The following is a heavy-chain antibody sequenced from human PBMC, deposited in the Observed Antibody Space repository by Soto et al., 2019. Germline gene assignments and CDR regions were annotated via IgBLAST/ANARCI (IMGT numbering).Heavy chain of an antibody. CDR1: GFTFSDYY. J-gene: IGHJ3*02. V-gene: IGHV3-11*01. D-gene: IGHD6-13*01. CDR2: ISSSGSTI. Sequence: GGSLRLSCAASGFTFSDYYMSWIRQAPGKGLEWVSYISSSGSTIYYADSVKGRFTISRDNAKNSLYLQMNSLRAEDTAVYYCARPEQQLAKTDAFDIWGQGTMVTVSS. CDR3: ARPEQQLAKTDAFDI.